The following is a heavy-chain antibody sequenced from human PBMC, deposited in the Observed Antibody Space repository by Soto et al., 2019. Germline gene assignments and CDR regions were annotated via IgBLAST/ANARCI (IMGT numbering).Heavy chain of an antibody. CDR2: INPNSGGT. Sequence: ASVKVSCKASGYTFTGYYMHWVRQAPGQGLEWMGWINPNSGGTNYAQKFQGWVTMTRDTSNSTAYMELRGLTSDDTAVYYCARVTLKAGNWFDPWGQGTLVTVSS. CDR3: ARVTLKAGNWFDP. V-gene: IGHV1-2*04. J-gene: IGHJ5*02. CDR1: GYTFTGYY.